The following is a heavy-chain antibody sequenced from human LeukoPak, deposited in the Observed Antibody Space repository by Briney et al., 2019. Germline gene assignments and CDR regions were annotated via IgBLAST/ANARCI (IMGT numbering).Heavy chain of an antibody. V-gene: IGHV4-59*01. CDR1: GGSISSYY. D-gene: IGHD6-13*01. Sequence: SETLSLTCTVSGGSISSYYWSWIRQPPGKGLEWTGYIYYSGSTNYNPSLKSRVTISVDTSKNQFSLKLSSVTAADTAVYYCARAAAVVAFDYWGQGTLVTVSS. CDR3: ARAAAVVAFDY. CDR2: IYYSGST. J-gene: IGHJ4*02.